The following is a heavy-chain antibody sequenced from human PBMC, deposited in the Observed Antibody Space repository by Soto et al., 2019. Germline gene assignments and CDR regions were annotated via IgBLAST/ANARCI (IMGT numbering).Heavy chain of an antibody. CDR2: IYYSGST. CDR1: GGSISSSSYY. Sequence: QLQLQESGPGLVKPSESLFLTCTVSGGSISSSSYYWGWRWIGSIYYSGSTYYSPSLMSRVTISVVTSMNQFSLKLSTVAAADTAVYYWARLPVRGVSRGFDYWGQGTLVTVSS. V-gene: IGHV4-39*01. J-gene: IGHJ4*02. CDR3: ARLPVRGVSRGFDY. D-gene: IGHD3-10*01.